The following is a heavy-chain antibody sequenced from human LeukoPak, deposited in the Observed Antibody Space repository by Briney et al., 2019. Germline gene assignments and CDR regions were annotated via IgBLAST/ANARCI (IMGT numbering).Heavy chain of an antibody. Sequence: GGSLRLSCAASGFTFSSYAMHWVRQAPGKGLEWVSYISSSSNTIYYADSVKGRFTISRDNAKNSLYLQMNSLRAEDTAVYYCARDRAVAGTNYFDYWGQGTLVTVSS. CDR3: ARDRAVAGTNYFDY. D-gene: IGHD6-19*01. CDR1: GFTFSSYA. J-gene: IGHJ4*02. V-gene: IGHV3-48*04. CDR2: ISSSSNTI.